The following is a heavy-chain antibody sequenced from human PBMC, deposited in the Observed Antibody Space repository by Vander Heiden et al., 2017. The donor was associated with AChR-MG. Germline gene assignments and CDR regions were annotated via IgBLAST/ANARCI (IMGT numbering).Heavy chain of an antibody. CDR1: GFTFRSNA. CDR2: ISNDGSNK. V-gene: IGHV3-30-3*01. CDR3: ARDRDDYYGSGSYDAFDI. D-gene: IGHD3-10*01. Sequence: QVQLVESGGGVVQPGRSLSLPCAASGFTFRSNALHWVRQAPGKGLEWVAVISNDGSNKCYADSVKGRFTISRDKSKNTLYLQMNSLRAEDTAVYYCARDRDDYYGSGSYDAFDIWGQGTMVTVSS. J-gene: IGHJ3*02.